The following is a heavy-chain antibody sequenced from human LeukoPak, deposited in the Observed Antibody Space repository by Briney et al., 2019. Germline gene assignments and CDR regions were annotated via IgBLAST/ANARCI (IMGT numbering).Heavy chain of an antibody. D-gene: IGHD3-22*01. V-gene: IGHV3-30*18. J-gene: IGHJ5*02. CDR3: AKDVVHRTHYYDSSGYYYPWFDP. Sequence: GGSLRLSCAASGFTFSSYGMHWVRQAPGKGLEWVAVISYDGSNKYYADSVKGRFTISRDNSKNTLYLQMNSLRAEDTAVYYCAKDVVHRTHYYDSSGYYYPWFDPWGQGTLVTVSS. CDR1: GFTFSSYG. CDR2: ISYDGSNK.